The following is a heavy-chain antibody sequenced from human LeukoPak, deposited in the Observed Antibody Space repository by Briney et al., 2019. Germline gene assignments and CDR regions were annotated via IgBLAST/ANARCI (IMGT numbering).Heavy chain of an antibody. Sequence: ASVKVSCKASGHTFTSYDINWVRQATGQGLEWRGWMNPNSGNTRYAQKFEGRDTMSGNTSISTAHMELSSLRSEDTAAYYCARGRYNDYFDYWGQGTLVTVSS. J-gene: IGHJ4*02. CDR3: ARGRYNDYFDY. D-gene: IGHD1-1*01. CDR2: MNPNSGNT. CDR1: GHTFTSYD. V-gene: IGHV1-8*01.